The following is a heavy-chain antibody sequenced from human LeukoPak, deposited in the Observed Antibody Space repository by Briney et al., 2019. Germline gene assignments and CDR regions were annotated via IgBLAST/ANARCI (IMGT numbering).Heavy chain of an antibody. V-gene: IGHV1-2*02. Sequence: ASVKVSCKASRYTFTGYYMHWVRQAPGQGLEWMGWINPNSGGTNYAQKFQGRVTMTRDTSISTAYMELSRLRSDDTAVYYCARDMNSRTITMIVVVTSPDYWGQGTLVTVSS. D-gene: IGHD3-22*01. CDR2: INPNSGGT. J-gene: IGHJ4*02. CDR3: ARDMNSRTITMIVVVTSPDY. CDR1: RYTFTGYY.